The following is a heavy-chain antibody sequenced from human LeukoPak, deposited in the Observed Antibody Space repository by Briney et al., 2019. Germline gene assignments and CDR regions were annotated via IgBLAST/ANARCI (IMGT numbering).Heavy chain of an antibody. CDR3: AKDKGERGYFDY. J-gene: IGHJ4*02. D-gene: IGHD3-16*01. Sequence: SWGSLRLSCAASGFTFNSYGMHWVRQAPGKGLEWVAVISYDGCNKYYADSVKGRFAISRDNSKNTLYLQMNSLRAEDKAVYYCAKDKGERGYFDYWGQGTLVTASA. CDR1: GFTFNSYG. V-gene: IGHV3-30*18. CDR2: ISYDGCNK.